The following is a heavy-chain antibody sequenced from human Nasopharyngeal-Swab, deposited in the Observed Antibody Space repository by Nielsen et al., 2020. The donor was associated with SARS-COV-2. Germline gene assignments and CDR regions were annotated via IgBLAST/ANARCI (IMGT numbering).Heavy chain of an antibody. CDR3: AGIHSSASIDF. D-gene: IGHD6-19*01. CDR2: IFYSGST. J-gene: IGHJ4*02. V-gene: IGHV4-39*02. Sequence: IGQAPGTGLEWIGSIFYSGSTYYNPSLKSRVTISVDTSKNHFSLKLSSVTAADTAVYFCAGIHSSASIDFWGQGTLVTVSS.